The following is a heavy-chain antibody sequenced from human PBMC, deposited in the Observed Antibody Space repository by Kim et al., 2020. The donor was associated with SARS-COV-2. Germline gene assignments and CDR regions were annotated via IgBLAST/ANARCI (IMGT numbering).Heavy chain of an antibody. V-gene: IGHV1-2*02. Sequence: ASVKVSCKASGYTFTGYYMHWVRQAPGQGLEWMGWINPNSGGTNYAQKFQGRVTMTRDTSISTAYMELSRLRSDDTAVYYCAREGSRSGYDSHAGFDAFDIWGQGTMVTVSS. CDR1: GYTFTGYY. CDR3: AREGSRSGYDSHAGFDAFDI. D-gene: IGHD5-12*01. J-gene: IGHJ3*02. CDR2: INPNSGGT.